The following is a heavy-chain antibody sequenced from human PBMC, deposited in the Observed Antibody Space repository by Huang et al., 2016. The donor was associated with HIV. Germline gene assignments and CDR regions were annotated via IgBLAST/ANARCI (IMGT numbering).Heavy chain of an antibody. J-gene: IGHJ3*02. Sequence: QVQLVESGGGVVQPGGSLRFSCAASGFTFSSYGMHWVRPAPGKGLAWVAVIRYDGSNKYYADSVRGRFTISRDNSKNTLYLQMNSLRAEDTAVYYCAKGSMANAFDIWGQGTMVTVSS. CDR3: AKGSMANAFDI. D-gene: IGHD3-10*01. V-gene: IGHV3-30*02. CDR1: GFTFSSYG. CDR2: IRYDGSNK.